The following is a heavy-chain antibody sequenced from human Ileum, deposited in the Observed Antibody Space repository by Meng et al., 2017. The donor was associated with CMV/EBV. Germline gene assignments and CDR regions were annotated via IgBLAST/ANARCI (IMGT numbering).Heavy chain of an antibody. V-gene: IGHV1-18*01. CDR3: VRDNWGYDY. CDR2: ISVHHGNT. CDR1: GYTFTNHN. D-gene: IGHD7-27*01. J-gene: IGHJ4*02. Sequence: QVDLVQSGTEVKKPGASVKVSCKTSGYTFTNHNIAWVRQAPGQGLEWMGWISVHHGNTDYAQKYQDRVTMTRDTSTNTAYMELRSLTSDDTAMYYCVRDNWGYDYWGQGTLVTVSS.